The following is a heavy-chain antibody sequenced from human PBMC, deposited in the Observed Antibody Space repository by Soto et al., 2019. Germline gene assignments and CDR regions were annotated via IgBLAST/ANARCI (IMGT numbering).Heavy chain of an antibody. CDR2: MNPNSGNT. J-gene: IGHJ6*03. CDR3: ARALTRGPAAMSYYYYMDV. V-gene: IGHV1-8*01. CDR1: GYTFTSYD. Sequence: QVQLVQSGAEVKKPGASVKVSCKASGYTFTSYDINWVRQATGQGLEWMGWMNPNSGNTGYAQKFQGRVTMTRNTSISTAYMELSSLRSEDTAVYYCARALTRGPAAMSYYYYMDVWGKGTTVTVSS. D-gene: IGHD2-2*01.